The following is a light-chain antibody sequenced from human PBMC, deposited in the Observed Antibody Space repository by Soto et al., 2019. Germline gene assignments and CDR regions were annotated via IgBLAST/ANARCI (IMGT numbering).Light chain of an antibody. V-gene: IGLV2-14*01. CDR1: SSDVGGYNY. Sequence: QSALTQPASVSGSPGQSITISCTGTSSDVGGYNYVSWYQQHPGKAPKLIIYEVSNRPSGASNRFSGSKSGNTASLTVSGLQAEDEADYYCSSYAGSSNVFGTGTKLTVL. CDR3: SSYAGSSNV. CDR2: EVS. J-gene: IGLJ1*01.